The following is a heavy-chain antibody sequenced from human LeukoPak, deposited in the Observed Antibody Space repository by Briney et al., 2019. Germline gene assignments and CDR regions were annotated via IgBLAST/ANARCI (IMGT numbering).Heavy chain of an antibody. CDR3: ARVPGLVVVPTSRDI. J-gene: IGHJ3*02. CDR1: GFTVSSNY. V-gene: IGHV3-53*01. D-gene: IGHD2-2*01. CDR2: IYSGGST. Sequence: GGSLRLSCAASGFTVSSNYMSWVRQAPGKGLEWVSVIYSGGSTYYADSVKGRFTISRDNSKNTLYLQMNSLRAEDTAVYYCARVPGLVVVPTSRDIWGQGTMVTGSS.